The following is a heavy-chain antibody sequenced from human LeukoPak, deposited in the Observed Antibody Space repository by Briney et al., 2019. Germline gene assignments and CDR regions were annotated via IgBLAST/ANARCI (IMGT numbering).Heavy chain of an antibody. Sequence: PGGSLRLSCAASGFTFSSYWMSWVRQAPGKGLEWVADIKQDGSEKYYVDSVKGRFTISRDNAKNSLYLQMNSLRAEDTAVYYCARRGIAAAGNWFDPWGQGTLVTVSS. CDR2: IKQDGSEK. D-gene: IGHD6-13*01. V-gene: IGHV3-7*01. J-gene: IGHJ5*02. CDR1: GFTFSSYW. CDR3: ARRGIAAAGNWFDP.